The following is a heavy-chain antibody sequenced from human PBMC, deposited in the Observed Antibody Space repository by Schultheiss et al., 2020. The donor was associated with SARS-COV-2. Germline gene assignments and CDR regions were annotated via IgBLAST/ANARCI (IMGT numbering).Heavy chain of an antibody. D-gene: IGHD3-10*01. V-gene: IGHV3-23*01. J-gene: IGHJ6*02. CDR3: ARELAWFGELLYYYYYGMDV. Sequence: GGSLRLSCAASGFTFSSYAMSWVRQAPGKGLEWVSAISGSGGSTYYADSVKGRFTISRDNSNYTLFLQMNSLRAEDTAVYYCARELAWFGELLYYYYYGMDVWGQGTTVTVSS. CDR2: ISGSGGST. CDR1: GFTFSSYA.